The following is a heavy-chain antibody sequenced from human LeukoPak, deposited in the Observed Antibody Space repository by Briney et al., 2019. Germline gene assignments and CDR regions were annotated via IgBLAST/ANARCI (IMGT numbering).Heavy chain of an antibody. D-gene: IGHD3-22*01. V-gene: IGHV4-34*01. J-gene: IGHJ4*02. CDR1: GGSFSGYY. Sequence: SETLSLTCAVYGGSFSGYYWSWLRQPPGKGLEWIGEINHSGSTNYNPSLKSRVTISVDTSKNQFSLKLGSVTAADTAVYYCARGDYYDSSGYYYGYYFDYWGQGTLVTVSS. CDR3: ARGDYYDSSGYYYGYYFDY. CDR2: INHSGST.